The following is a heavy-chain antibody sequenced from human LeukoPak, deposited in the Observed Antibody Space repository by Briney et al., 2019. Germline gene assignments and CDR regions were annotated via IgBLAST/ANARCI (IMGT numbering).Heavy chain of an antibody. J-gene: IGHJ4*02. CDR3: ARRDWIGLPLDY. CDR2: ISAYNGNT. D-gene: IGHD2-2*03. V-gene: IGHV1-18*01. Sequence: ASVKVSCKASGYTFTSYGISWVRQAPGQGLEWMGWISAYNGNTNYAQKLQGRVTMTTDTSTSTAYMELRSLRSEDTAVYYCARRDWIGLPLDYWGQGTLVTVSS. CDR1: GYTFTSYG.